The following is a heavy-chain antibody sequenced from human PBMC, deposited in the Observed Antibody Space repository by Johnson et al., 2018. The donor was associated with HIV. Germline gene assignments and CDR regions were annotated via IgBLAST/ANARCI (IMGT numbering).Heavy chain of an antibody. Sequence: QVQLVESGGGVVQPGRSLRLSCAASGFTFRSYAMHWVRQAPGKGLEWVAVISYDGKSTYYADSVKGRFTISGDNSKNTLYLQMNSLRAEDTAVYYCVRGGTAYWDRVSAFDIWGQGTMVTVSS. CDR1: GFTFRSYA. CDR3: VRGGTAYWDRVSAFDI. V-gene: IGHV3-30*04. CDR2: ISYDGKST. D-gene: IGHD2-8*02. J-gene: IGHJ3*02.